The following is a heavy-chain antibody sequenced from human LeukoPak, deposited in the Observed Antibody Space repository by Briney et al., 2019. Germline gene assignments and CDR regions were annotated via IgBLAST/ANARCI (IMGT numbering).Heavy chain of an antibody. CDR2: IGTAGDT. CDR1: GFTFSSYD. Sequence: PGGSLRLSCAASGFTFSSYDMHWVRQATGKGLEWVSAIGTAGDTYYPGSVKGRFTISRENAKNSLYLQMNSLRAGDTAVYYCARARDYGGNSDAFDIWGQGTMVTVSS. V-gene: IGHV3-13*01. CDR3: ARARDYGGNSDAFDI. D-gene: IGHD4-23*01. J-gene: IGHJ3*02.